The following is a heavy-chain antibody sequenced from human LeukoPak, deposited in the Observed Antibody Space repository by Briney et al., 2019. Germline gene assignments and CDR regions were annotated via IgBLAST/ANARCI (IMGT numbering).Heavy chain of an antibody. CDR3: AKRYVPDDYGIYYYYAMDV. Sequence: GASLRLSCAASGLTFSSYAMSWVRQAPGKGLEWVSTISGGTTYYADSVKGRFTIARDNSRNTLYLQMNSLRAEDTAVYCCAKRYVPDDYGIYYYYAMDVWGQGTTVTVSS. V-gene: IGHV3-23*01. J-gene: IGHJ6*02. CDR2: ISGGTT. D-gene: IGHD4-17*01. CDR1: GLTFSSYA.